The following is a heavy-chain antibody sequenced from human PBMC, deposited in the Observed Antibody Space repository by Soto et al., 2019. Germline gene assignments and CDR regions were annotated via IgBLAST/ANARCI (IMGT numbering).Heavy chain of an antibody. D-gene: IGHD1-20*01. CDR1: EFTFDKYY. CDR3: ARGNWNYYYGFDV. J-gene: IGHJ6*02. CDR2: IKPDGSEQ. V-gene: IGHV3-7*01. Sequence: AVGSLRLSCAASEFTFDKYYMTWVRQAPGKGPEWVANIKPDGSEQYYVDSVKGRFTISRDNANNSLYLQMNSLRAEDTAVYFCARGNWNYYYGFDVWGQGTTVTVSS.